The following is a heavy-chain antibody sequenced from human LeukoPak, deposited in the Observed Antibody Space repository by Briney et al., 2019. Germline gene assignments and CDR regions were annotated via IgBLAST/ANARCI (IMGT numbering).Heavy chain of an antibody. D-gene: IGHD5-18*01. Sequence: GASVKVSCKASGYTFTSYYMHWVRQAPGQGLEWMGIINPSGGSTSYAQKFQGRVTMTRDTPTSTVYMELSSLRSEDTAVYYCARDARGYSYGQNFDYWGQGTLVTVSS. CDR1: GYTFTSYY. J-gene: IGHJ4*02. CDR3: ARDARGYSYGQNFDY. CDR2: INPSGGST. V-gene: IGHV1-46*01.